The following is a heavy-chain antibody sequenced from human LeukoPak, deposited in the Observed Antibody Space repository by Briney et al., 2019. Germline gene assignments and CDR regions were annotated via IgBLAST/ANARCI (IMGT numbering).Heavy chain of an antibody. CDR3: AKGAEEGVVITPVYYYYMDV. V-gene: IGHV1-2*02. J-gene: IGHJ6*03. CDR1: GYTFTGYY. Sequence: GASVKVSCKASGYTFTGYYMHWVRQAPGQGLEWMGWINPNSGGTNYAQKFQGRVTMTRDTSISTAYMELSRLRSDDTAVYYCAKGAEEGVVITPVYYYYMDVWGKGTTVTISS. CDR2: INPNSGGT. D-gene: IGHD3-22*01.